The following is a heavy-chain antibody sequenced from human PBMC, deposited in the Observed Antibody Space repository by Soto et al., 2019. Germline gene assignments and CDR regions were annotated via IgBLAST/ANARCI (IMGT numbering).Heavy chain of an antibody. CDR2: ISSSGSTI. V-gene: IGHV3-48*03. CDR1: GFTFSSYE. J-gene: IGHJ6*02. Sequence: PGGSLRLSCAASGFTFSSYEMNWVRQAPGKGLEWVSYISSSGSTIYYADSVKGRFTISRDNAKNSLYLQMNSLRAEDTAVYYCARARAGYSYGYEVYYYYGMDVWGQGTTVTVSS. D-gene: IGHD5-18*01. CDR3: ARARAGYSYGYEVYYYYGMDV.